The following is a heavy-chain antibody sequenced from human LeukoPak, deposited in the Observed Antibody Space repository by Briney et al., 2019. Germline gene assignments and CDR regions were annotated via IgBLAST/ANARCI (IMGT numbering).Heavy chain of an antibody. D-gene: IGHD3-10*01. CDR1: GYTFTSYY. CDR3: SRAYGSGSYTLLFFDY. V-gene: IGHV1-46*01. CDR2: INPSGGST. J-gene: IGHJ4*02. Sequence: ASVKVSCKASGYTFTSYYMHWVRQAPGQGLEWMGIINPSGGSTSYAQKFQGRVTMTRDTSTSTVYMELSSLRSEDTAVYYCSRAYGSGSYTLLFFDYWGQGTLVTVSS.